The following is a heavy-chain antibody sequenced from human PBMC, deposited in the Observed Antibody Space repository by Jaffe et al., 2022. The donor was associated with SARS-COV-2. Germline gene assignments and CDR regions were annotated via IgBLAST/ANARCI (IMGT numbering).Heavy chain of an antibody. V-gene: IGHV3-43*01. Sequence: EVQLVESGGVVVRPGGSLRLSCAASGVSFDVHTMHWVRQVPGEGLEWVSLIDWSGTYIDYADSVKGRFTVSRDNSKNSLYLQMNSLRTEDTALYYCALEENGALAYWGQGTLVTVSS. J-gene: IGHJ4*02. CDR3: ALEENGALAY. CDR2: IDWSGTYI. CDR1: GVSFDVHT. D-gene: IGHD2-8*01.